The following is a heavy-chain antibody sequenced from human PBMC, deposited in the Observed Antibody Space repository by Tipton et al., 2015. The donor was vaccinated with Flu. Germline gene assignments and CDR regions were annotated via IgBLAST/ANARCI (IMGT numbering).Heavy chain of an antibody. D-gene: IGHD4-11*01. CDR3: ARRDYSNYVSEPKNWFDP. J-gene: IGHJ5*02. CDR1: GDSISSDYH. CDR2: VSRSGST. Sequence: LRLSCAVSGDSISSDYHWGWIRQFPGKGLEWIGTVSRSGSTVYNPSLSSRVSMSIDRSKNQFSLNLSSVTAADTAVYFCARRDYSNYVSEPKNWFDPWGQGILVTVSS. V-gene: IGHV4-38-2*01.